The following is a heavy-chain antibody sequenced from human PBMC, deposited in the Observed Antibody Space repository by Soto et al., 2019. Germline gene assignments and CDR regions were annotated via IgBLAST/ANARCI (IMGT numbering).Heavy chain of an antibody. CDR3: ARDFRLAYYYDSSGYSYYYGMDV. J-gene: IGHJ6*02. D-gene: IGHD3-22*01. CDR2: INPNSGGT. Sequence: PSVKVSCKASGYTFTGYYMHWVRQAPGQGLEWMGWINPNSGGTNYAQKFQGWVTMTRDTSISTAYMELSRLRSDDTAVYYCARDFRLAYYYDSSGYSYYYGMDVWGQGTTVTVSS. V-gene: IGHV1-2*04. CDR1: GYTFTGYY.